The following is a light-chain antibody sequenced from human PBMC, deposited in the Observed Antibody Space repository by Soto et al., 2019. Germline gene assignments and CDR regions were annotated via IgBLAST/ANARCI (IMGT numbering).Light chain of an antibody. CDR1: SSDVGAYNY. CDR2: DVN. Sequence: QSVLTQPAAGSGSPGQSITIPCTGTSSDVGAYNYVSWYQQHPGKAPKLMIYDVNNRPSGVFNRFSGSKSGNTASLTISGLQAEDEADYYCSSYRSSSTPCVFGTGTKVTVL. J-gene: IGLJ1*01. V-gene: IGLV2-14*01. CDR3: SSYRSSSTPCV.